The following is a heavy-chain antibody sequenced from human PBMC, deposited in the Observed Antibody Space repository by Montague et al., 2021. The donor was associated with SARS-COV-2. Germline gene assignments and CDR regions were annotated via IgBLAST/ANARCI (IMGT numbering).Heavy chain of an antibody. J-gene: IGHJ6*02. Sequence: SLRLSCAASGFTSSSYRMNWVRQAPGKGLEWVSSISSSSSYIYYADSVKGRFTISRDNAKNSLYLQMNSLRAEDTAVYYCARGRSYCSSTSSRGCYYYGMDVWGQGTTVTVSS. CDR3: ARGRSYCSSTSSRGCYYYGMDV. CDR2: ISSSSSYI. V-gene: IGHV3-21*01. D-gene: IGHD2-2*01. CDR1: GFTSSSYR.